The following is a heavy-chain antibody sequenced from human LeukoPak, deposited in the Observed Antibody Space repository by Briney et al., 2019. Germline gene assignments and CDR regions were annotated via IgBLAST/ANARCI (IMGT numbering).Heavy chain of an antibody. V-gene: IGHV4-30-4*01. CDR2: IYYSGNT. D-gene: IGHD2-2*01. CDR3: ARGEYCSSTSCPLDY. Sequence: SQTLSLTCSVSGGSISHGDYYWTWIRQPPGKGLEWIGYIYYSGNTYYNPSLKSRVTISVDTSKNQFSLKLSSVTAADTAVYYCARGEYCSSTSCPLDYWGQGTLVTVSS. CDR1: GGSISHGDYY. J-gene: IGHJ4*02.